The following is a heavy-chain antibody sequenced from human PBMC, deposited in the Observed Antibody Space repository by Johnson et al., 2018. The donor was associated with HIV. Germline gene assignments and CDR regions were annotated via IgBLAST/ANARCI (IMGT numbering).Heavy chain of an antibody. J-gene: IGHJ3*02. Sequence: QVQLVESGGGVVQPGRSLRLSCAASGFTFSSYAMHWVRQAPGKGLEWVAVISYDGSNKYYADSVKGRFTISRDNSKNTLYLQMNSLRAEEPAVYYCARGRARAFDIWGQGTMVTVSS. CDR1: GFTFSSYA. CDR3: ARGRARAFDI. D-gene: IGHD5-12*01. CDR2: ISYDGSNK. V-gene: IGHV3-30-3*01.